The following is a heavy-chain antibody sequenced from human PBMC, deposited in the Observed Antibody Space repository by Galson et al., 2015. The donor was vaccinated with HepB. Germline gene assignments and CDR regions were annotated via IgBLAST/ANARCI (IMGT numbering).Heavy chain of an antibody. CDR3: ARDRVVPAAIDFDY. Sequence: SLRLSCAASGFTFSNYSMNWVRQAPGKGLEWVSSISSSSSYIYYADSVKGRFTISRDNAKNSLYLQMNSLRAEDTAVYYCARDRVVPAAIDFDYWGQGTLVTVSS. CDR1: GFTFSNYS. J-gene: IGHJ4*02. V-gene: IGHV3-21*01. D-gene: IGHD2-2*01. CDR2: ISSSSSYI.